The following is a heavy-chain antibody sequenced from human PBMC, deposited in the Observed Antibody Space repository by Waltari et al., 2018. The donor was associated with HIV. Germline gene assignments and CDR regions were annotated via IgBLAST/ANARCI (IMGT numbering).Heavy chain of an antibody. D-gene: IGHD3-3*01. J-gene: IGHJ6*02. CDR2: INSDGGDA. Sequence: LVQSGGGLVQPGGSLRLSCAASGFSFSDYWMHWGRQSPWKGLEWVSLINSDGGDATYADSVKGRFTVSRDNAKNTLFLEMSSLRVEDTAVYYCARDDYDFWSGPRRDKNYGMDVWGQGTAVTVSS. CDR3: ARDDYDFWSGPRRDKNYGMDV. CDR1: GFSFSDYW. V-gene: IGHV3-74*01.